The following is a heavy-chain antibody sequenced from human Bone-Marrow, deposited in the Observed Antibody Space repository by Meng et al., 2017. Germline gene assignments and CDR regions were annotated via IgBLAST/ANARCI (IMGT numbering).Heavy chain of an antibody. D-gene: IGHD6-19*01. CDR3: VRSSAWVRTGFDP. CDR1: GGSISTSGYY. J-gene: IGHJ5*02. V-gene: IGHV4-39*01. Sequence: QPQLPESGPGLVRPSEALSLTGSVSGGSISTSGYYWGWIRQPPGKGLEWIGSIGHSGFTYYTPSLKSRVTVSIDTSRNQFSLWLTSVTAADTAVYYCVRSSAWVRTGFDPWGQGTLVTVSS. CDR2: IGHSGFT.